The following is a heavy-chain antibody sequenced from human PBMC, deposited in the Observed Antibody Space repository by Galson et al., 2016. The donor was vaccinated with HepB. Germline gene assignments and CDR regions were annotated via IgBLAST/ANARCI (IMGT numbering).Heavy chain of an antibody. CDR1: GFTFRRNA. V-gene: IGHV3-23*01. D-gene: IGHD1-26*01. Sequence: SLRLSCAASGFTFRRNALSWVRQAPGKGLEWVSTISGVGGTTYYADSGKGRFTISRDNAKNSLYLQMQSLRTEDTALYYCAKDIGIADFGLHVWGQGTTVTVSS. CDR3: AKDIGIADFGLHV. J-gene: IGHJ6*02. CDR2: ISGVGGTT.